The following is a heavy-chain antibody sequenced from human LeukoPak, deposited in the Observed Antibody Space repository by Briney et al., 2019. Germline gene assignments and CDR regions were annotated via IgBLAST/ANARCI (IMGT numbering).Heavy chain of an antibody. Sequence: GESLKISCKGSGYSFTTSWIAWVRQLPGKGLEWMGIIYPGDSDTRYSPSFQGRVAISADKSIGTAYLQWSGLKASDTAIYYCARRPRGSSSYYFDYWGQGTLVSVSS. J-gene: IGHJ4*02. D-gene: IGHD6-19*01. CDR3: ARRPRGSSSYYFDY. V-gene: IGHV5-51*01. CDR1: GYSFTTSW. CDR2: IYPGDSDT.